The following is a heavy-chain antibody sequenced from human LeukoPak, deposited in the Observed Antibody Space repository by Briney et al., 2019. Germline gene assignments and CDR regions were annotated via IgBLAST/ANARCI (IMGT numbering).Heavy chain of an antibody. V-gene: IGHV3-21*01. J-gene: IGHJ6*03. CDR3: ARDEYSYGYYYYYMDV. CDR2: ISSSSTYI. D-gene: IGHD5-18*01. CDR1: GFTFSSYR. Sequence: GGSLRLSCAASGFTFSSYRRNWVRQAPGKGLEWVSSISSSSTYIYYADSVKGRFTISRDNAKNSLYLQMNSLRAEDTAVYYCARDEYSYGYYYYYMDVWGKGTTVTVSS.